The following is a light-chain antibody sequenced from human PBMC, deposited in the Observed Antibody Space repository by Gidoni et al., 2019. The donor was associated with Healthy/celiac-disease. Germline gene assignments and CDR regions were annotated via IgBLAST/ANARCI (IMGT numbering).Light chain of an antibody. V-gene: IGLV1-44*01. Sequence: QSVLTEPPSASGTPRQRVTISCSGSSSNIGSNTVTWYHQLPGTAPKLLIYSNNQRPSGVPDRFSGSKSGTSASLAISGLQSEDEADYYCAAWDDSLNVHVVFGGGTKLTVL. CDR3: AAWDDSLNVHVV. J-gene: IGLJ2*01. CDR2: SNN. CDR1: SSNIGSNT.